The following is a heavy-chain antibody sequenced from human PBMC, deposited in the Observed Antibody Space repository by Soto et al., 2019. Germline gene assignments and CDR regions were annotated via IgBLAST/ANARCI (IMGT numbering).Heavy chain of an antibody. CDR3: ASFRDYYDSSGYYIEGYFDY. Sequence: QVQLQESGPGLVKPSETLSLTCTVSGGSISSYYWSWIRQPPGKGLEWIGYIYYSGSTNYNPSLKSRVTISVDTSKNQFSLKLSSVTAADTAVYYCASFRDYYDSSGYYIEGYFDYWGQGTLVTVSS. CDR2: IYYSGST. CDR1: GGSISSYY. D-gene: IGHD3-22*01. V-gene: IGHV4-59*01. J-gene: IGHJ4*02.